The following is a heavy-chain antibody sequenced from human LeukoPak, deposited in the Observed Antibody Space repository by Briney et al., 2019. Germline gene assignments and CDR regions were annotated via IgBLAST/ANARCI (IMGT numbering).Heavy chain of an antibody. Sequence: GASVKVSCKASGGTFSSYAISWVRQAPGQGLEWMGRIIPILGIANYEQKFQGRVTITTDQTTSTAYMELSSLRSEDTAVYYCARDQLLWFGELLDNYYYYYGMDVWGQGTTVTVSS. D-gene: IGHD3-10*01. CDR1: GGTFSSYA. V-gene: IGHV1-69*04. CDR2: IIPILGIA. CDR3: ARDQLLWFGELLDNYYYYYGMDV. J-gene: IGHJ6*02.